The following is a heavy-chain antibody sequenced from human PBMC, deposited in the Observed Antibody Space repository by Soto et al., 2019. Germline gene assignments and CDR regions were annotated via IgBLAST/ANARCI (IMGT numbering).Heavy chain of an antibody. D-gene: IGHD2-15*01. V-gene: IGHV4-30-4*02. J-gene: IGHJ6*02. Sequence: KPSETLSLTCTVSGGSISSGDYYWSWIRQPPGKGLEWIGYIYYSGSTYYNPSLKSRVTISVDTSKNQFSLKLRSDDSAVYYCARGQGEYCSGGSCYANYFYSGMDVWGQGTTVTVSS. CDR1: GGSISSGDYY. CDR2: IYYSGST. CDR3: ARGQGEYCSGGSCYANYFYSGMDV.